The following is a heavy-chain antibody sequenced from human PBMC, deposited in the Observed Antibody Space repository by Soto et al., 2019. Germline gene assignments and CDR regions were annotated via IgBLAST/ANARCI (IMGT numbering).Heavy chain of an antibody. CDR1: GGSISSYY. D-gene: IGHD3-9*01. Sequence: SETLSLTCTVSGGSISSYYWSWIRQPPGKGLEWIGYIYYSGSTNYNPSLKSRVTISVDTSKNQFSLKLSSVTAADTAVYYCARGVADYDILTGYYKVTWFDPWGQGTLVTVSS. CDR2: IYYSGST. CDR3: ARGVADYDILTGYYKVTWFDP. J-gene: IGHJ5*02. V-gene: IGHV4-59*01.